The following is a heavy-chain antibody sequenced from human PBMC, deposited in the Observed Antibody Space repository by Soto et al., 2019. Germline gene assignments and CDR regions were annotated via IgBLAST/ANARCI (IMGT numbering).Heavy chain of an antibody. CDR1: GFTVSSNY. J-gene: IGHJ4*02. CDR3: ARGLWFGELFPFDY. D-gene: IGHD3-10*01. V-gene: IGHV3-53*04. CDR2: IYSGGST. Sequence: GGSLRLSCAASGFTVSSNYMSWVRQAPGKGLEWVSVIYSGGSTYYADSVKGRFTISRHNSKNTLYLQMNSLRAEDTAVYYCARGLWFGELFPFDYWGQGTLVTVSS.